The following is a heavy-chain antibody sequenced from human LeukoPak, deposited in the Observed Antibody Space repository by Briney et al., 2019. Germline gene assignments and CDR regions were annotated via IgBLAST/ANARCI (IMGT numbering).Heavy chain of an antibody. V-gene: IGHV3-48*02. CDR3: ARDGEMATNPYYFDY. D-gene: IGHD5-24*01. Sequence: GGSLRLSCAASGFTFSRYSMNWVRQAPGKGPQWVSYISSSSSAIYYADSVRGRFTISRDNAKNSLYLQMNSLRYEDTAVYYCARDGEMATNPYYFDYWGQGTLVTVSS. CDR2: ISSSSSAI. CDR1: GFTFSRYS. J-gene: IGHJ4*02.